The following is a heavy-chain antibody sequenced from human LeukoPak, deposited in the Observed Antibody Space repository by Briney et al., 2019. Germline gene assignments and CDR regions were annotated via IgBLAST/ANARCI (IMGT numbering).Heavy chain of an antibody. CDR2: IIPNFGTA. V-gene: IGHV1-69*13. J-gene: IGHJ4*02. D-gene: IGHD2-2*01. Sequence: SVKVSCKASGGTFSSYAISWVRQAPGQGLEWMGGIIPNFGTANYAQKFQGRVTITADESTSKAYMELSSLRSDDTAVYYCARELGCRSTSCPYDYWGQGTLVTVSS. CDR1: GGTFSSYA. CDR3: ARELGCRSTSCPYDY.